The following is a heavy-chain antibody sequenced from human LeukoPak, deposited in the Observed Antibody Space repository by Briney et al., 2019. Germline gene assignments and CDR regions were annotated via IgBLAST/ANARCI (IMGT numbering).Heavy chain of an antibody. CDR2: INPNSGNT. D-gene: IGHD1-26*01. CDR1: GYTFTGYY. CDR3: AAGSGSYNYYYYGMDV. V-gene: IGHV1-2*02. Sequence: ASVKVSCKASGYTFTGYYMHWVRQAPGQGLEWMGWINPNSGNTHYAQKFQDRVTMTRDTSISTAYMELNSLRSDDTAVYYCAAGSGSYNYYYYGMDVWGQGTTVTVSS. J-gene: IGHJ6*02.